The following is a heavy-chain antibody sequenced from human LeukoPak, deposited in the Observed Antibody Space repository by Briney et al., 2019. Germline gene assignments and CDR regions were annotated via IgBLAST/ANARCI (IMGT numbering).Heavy chain of an antibody. CDR2: ITSDGENT. Sequence: AGGSLRLSCSASGFSFSTHNMHWVRQAPGKGLVFVSGITSDGENTDYLDFVKGRFTITRDNSKNTLYLHMTSLRPEDTAVYFCVKGRYGTGWGFWGPGTLVIVSS. V-gene: IGHV3-64D*06. D-gene: IGHD3-10*01. CDR3: VKGRYGTGWGF. J-gene: IGHJ4*02. CDR1: GFSFSTHN.